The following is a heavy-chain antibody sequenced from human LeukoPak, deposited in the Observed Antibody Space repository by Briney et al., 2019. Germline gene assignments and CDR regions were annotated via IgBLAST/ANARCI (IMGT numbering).Heavy chain of an antibody. CDR1: GYTLTELS. Sequence: ASVKVSCKVSGYTLTELSMHWVRQAPGKGLEWMGGFDPEDGETIYAQKFQGRVTMTEDTSTDTAYMELSSLRSEDTAVYYCARFGTYLDYFDNWGQGSLVTVSS. CDR3: ARFGTYLDYFDN. V-gene: IGHV1-24*01. J-gene: IGHJ4*02. CDR2: FDPEDGET. D-gene: IGHD1-26*01.